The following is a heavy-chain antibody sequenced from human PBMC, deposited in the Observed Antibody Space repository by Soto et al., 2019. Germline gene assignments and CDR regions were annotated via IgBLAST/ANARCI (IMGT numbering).Heavy chain of an antibody. D-gene: IGHD6-19*01. J-gene: IGHJ6*02. CDR1: GFTFNTYG. Sequence: QIQLVESGGGVVQPGRSLRLSCAASGFTFNTYGFNWVRQAPGKWLEWVAVIWYDGNTKYYADSVKGRFTISRDNLKNTLYLQMNSLTAEDTAVYYCARPLVAPVAGPYYYGSDVWGQGTTVTVSS. V-gene: IGHV3-33*01. CDR2: IWYDGNTK. CDR3: ARPLVAPVAGPYYYGSDV.